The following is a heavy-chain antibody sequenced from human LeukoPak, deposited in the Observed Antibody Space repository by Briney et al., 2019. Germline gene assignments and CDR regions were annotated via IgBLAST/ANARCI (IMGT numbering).Heavy chain of an antibody. CDR1: GFTFSSYE. J-gene: IGHJ6*02. D-gene: IGHD1-1*01. Sequence: GGSLRLSCAASGFTFSSYEMNWVRQAPGKGLEWVSYISSSGRSIYYADSVKGRFTISRDNAKNSLYLQMNSLRADDTAVYYRARPRVHIHYAMDVWGQGTTVTVSS. CDR2: ISSSGRSI. CDR3: ARPRVHIHYAMDV. V-gene: IGHV3-48*03.